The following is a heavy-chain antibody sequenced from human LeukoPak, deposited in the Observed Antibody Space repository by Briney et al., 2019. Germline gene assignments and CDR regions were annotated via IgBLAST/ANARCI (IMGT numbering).Heavy chain of an antibody. V-gene: IGHV3-66*01. J-gene: IGHJ4*02. CDR1: GFTVNSNY. D-gene: IGHD6-13*01. CDR2: IFSGGSK. Sequence: PGGSLRLSCAASGFTVNSNYMSWVRQAPGKGLEWVSVIFSGGSKYHADSVKGRFTISRDNSKNTLYLQMNSLRAEDTAVYYCARARPYSSSWYYFDYWGQGILVTVSS. CDR3: ARARPYSSSWYYFDY.